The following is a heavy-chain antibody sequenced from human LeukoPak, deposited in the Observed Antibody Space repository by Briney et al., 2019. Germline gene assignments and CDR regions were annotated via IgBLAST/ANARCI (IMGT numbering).Heavy chain of an antibody. CDR3: AKDRAAAGTHSFDY. J-gene: IGHJ4*02. CDR2: INGSGGST. D-gene: IGHD6-13*01. Sequence: PGGALRLSCAASGFTFSSYAINWVRQAPSKGLACVSAINGSGGSTYYADSVKGQFTISRDNSKNTLYLQMNSLRAEDTAVYYCAKDRAAAGTHSFDYWGQGTLVTVSS. V-gene: IGHV3-23*01. CDR1: GFTFSSYA.